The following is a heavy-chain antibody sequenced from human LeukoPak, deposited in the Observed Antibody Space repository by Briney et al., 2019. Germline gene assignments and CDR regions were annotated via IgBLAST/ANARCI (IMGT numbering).Heavy chain of an antibody. Sequence: SETLSLTCTVSGGSISGYYWSWIRQPAGKGLEWIGRLSTSGTTNYNPSLKSRLTMSLDTSKNQLSLNLTSVTAADTAVYYCASARGQSGVDYWGQGTLVTVSS. D-gene: IGHD3-10*01. V-gene: IGHV4-4*07. CDR1: GGSISGYY. CDR3: ASARGQSGVDY. CDR2: LSTSGTT. J-gene: IGHJ4*02.